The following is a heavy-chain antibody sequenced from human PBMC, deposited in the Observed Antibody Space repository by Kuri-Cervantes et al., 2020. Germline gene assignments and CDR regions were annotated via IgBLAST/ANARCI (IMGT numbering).Heavy chain of an antibody. V-gene: IGHV4-39*07. D-gene: IGHD3-10*01. CDR3: ARGRVYYGSGSYRLDY. Sequence: SETLSLTCTVSGGSISSSSYYWGWIRQPPGKGLEWIGSIYYSGSTYYDPSHKSRVTISVDTSKNQFSLKLSSVTAADTAVYYCARGRVYYGSGSYRLDYWGQGTLVTVSS. CDR2: IYYSGST. J-gene: IGHJ4*02. CDR1: GGSISSSSYY.